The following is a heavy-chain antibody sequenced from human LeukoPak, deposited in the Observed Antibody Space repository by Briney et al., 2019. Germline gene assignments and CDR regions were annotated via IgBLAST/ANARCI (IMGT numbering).Heavy chain of an antibody. D-gene: IGHD2-15*01. CDR3: TLVGCSGGSCFSGHY. CDR1: GFTFSNAW. Sequence: GGSLRLSCAASGFTFSNAWMSWVRQAPGKGLEWVGRIKSKTDGGSRDYAAPVKGRFIISRDDSKNTLFLEMNSLKTEDTAVYYCTLVGCSGGSCFSGHYWGEGTLVTVSS. V-gene: IGHV3-15*01. J-gene: IGHJ4*02. CDR2: IKSKTDGGSR.